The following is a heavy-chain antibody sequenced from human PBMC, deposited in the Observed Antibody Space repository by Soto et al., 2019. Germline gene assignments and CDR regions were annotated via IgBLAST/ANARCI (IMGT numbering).Heavy chain of an antibody. CDR2: INSQRGGT. Sequence: RASVKVSCKASGDTFPANYIHWVRQPPGQELEWMGWINSQRGGTNYPQKLQGRLTMTRDTSLSTLYMTLIRLTSDDAPEYYCARGLAKVGVCAGFDYWGHGTMVTVSS. CDR3: ARGLAKVGVCAGFDY. D-gene: IGHD2-8*01. J-gene: IGHJ4*01. V-gene: IGHV1-2*02. CDR1: GDTFPANY.